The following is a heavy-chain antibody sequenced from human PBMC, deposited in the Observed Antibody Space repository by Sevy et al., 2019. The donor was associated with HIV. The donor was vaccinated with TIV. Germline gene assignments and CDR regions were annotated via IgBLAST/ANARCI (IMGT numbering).Heavy chain of an antibody. CDR2: IYAGDST. CDR1: GITVSLNY. J-gene: IGHJ3*01. CDR3: AKTRGFSGLHAFDA. D-gene: IGHD5-18*01. Sequence: GGSLRLSCATAGITVSLNYMSWVRQAPGKGLEWVAAIYAGDSTYYTDSVRGRFTNSRDNSKNTLYLQMNSLRVEDTTTYYCAKTRGFSGLHAFDAWGQGTLVTVSS. V-gene: IGHV3-53*01.